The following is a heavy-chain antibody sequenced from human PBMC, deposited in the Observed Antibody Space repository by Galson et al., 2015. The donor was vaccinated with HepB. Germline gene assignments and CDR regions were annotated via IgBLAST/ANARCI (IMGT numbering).Heavy chain of an antibody. V-gene: IGHV3-74*01. CDR2: ISSGGSST. D-gene: IGHD3-3*01. J-gene: IGHJ4*02. CDR3: ARVGRSGYGDFDY. Sequence: SLRLSCAASGFTFSSYWMHWVRQVPGKGLVWVSRISSGGSSTSYADSVKGRFTISRDNAKNSLYLQMNSLRVEDTAVYYCARVGRSGYGDFDYWGQGTLVTVSS. CDR1: GFTFSSYW.